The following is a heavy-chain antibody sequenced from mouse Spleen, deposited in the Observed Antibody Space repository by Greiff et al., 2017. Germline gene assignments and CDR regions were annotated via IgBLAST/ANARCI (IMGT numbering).Heavy chain of an antibody. CDR1: GYTFTSYW. Sequence: QVQLKQPGAELVKPGASVKLSCKASGYTFTSYWMHWVKQRPGQGLEWIGMIHPNSGSTNYNEKFKSKATLTVDKSSSTAYMQLSSLTSEDSAVYYCAYDRYDGYAMDYWGQGTSVTVSS. D-gene: IGHD2-14*01. CDR3: AYDRYDGYAMDY. J-gene: IGHJ4*01. V-gene: IGHV1-64*01. CDR2: IHPNSGST.